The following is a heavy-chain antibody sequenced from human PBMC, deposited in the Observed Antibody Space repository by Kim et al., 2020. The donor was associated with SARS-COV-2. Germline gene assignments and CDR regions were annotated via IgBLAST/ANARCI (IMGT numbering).Heavy chain of an antibody. CDR3: AREAGTTDAFDI. D-gene: IGHD1-1*01. CDR1: GGTFSSYA. J-gene: IGHJ3*02. V-gene: IGHV1-69*13. CDR2: IIPIFGTA. Sequence: SVKVSCKASGGTFSSYAISWVRQAPGQGLEWMGGIIPIFGTANYAQKFQGRVTITADESTSTAYMELSSLRSEDTAVYYCAREAGTTDAFDIWGQGTMVTVSS.